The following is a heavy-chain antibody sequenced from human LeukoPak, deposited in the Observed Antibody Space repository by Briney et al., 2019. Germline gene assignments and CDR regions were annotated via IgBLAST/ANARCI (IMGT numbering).Heavy chain of an antibody. V-gene: IGHV3-30*18. CDR1: GFTFSNYA. CDR2: ISYGGRNK. D-gene: IGHD4-11*01. CDR3: AKDDYNSGDY. Sequence: TGGSLRLSCAASGFTFSNYAMHWVRQAPGKGLEWVAVISYGGRNKYYADSVKGRFTISRDNSKNTLYLQMNSLRAEDTAVYYCAKDDYNSGDYWGQGTLVTVSS. J-gene: IGHJ4*02.